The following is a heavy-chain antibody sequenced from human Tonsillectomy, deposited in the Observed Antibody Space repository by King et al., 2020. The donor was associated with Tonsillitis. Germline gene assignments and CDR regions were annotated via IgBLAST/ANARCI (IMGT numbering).Heavy chain of an antibody. Sequence: QLQESGPGLVKPSETLSLTCTVSGDSISSYYWSWIRQPPGKGLEWIGYIYYSGSTNYNPSLKSRATISVDTSKNQFSLKLSSVTAADTAVYYCARDIRDYVWGTYTLDPWGQGTLVTVSS. CDR2: IYYSGST. J-gene: IGHJ5*02. D-gene: IGHD3-16*01. V-gene: IGHV4-59*01. CDR1: GDSISSYY. CDR3: ARDIRDYVWGTYTLDP.